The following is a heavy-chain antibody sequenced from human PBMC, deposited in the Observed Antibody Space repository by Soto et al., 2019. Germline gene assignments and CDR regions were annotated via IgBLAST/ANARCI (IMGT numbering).Heavy chain of an antibody. V-gene: IGHV3-13*01. Sequence: EVQLVESGGGLVQPGGSLRLSCAASGFTFSSYDMHWVRQATGKGLEWVSAIGTAGDTYYPGSVKGRFTISRENAKNSLYLQMNSLRAGDTAVYYCARGSIFGVVIPSPDAFDIWGQGTMVTVSS. CDR1: GFTFSSYD. CDR2: IGTAGDT. J-gene: IGHJ3*02. CDR3: ARGSIFGVVIPSPDAFDI. D-gene: IGHD3-3*01.